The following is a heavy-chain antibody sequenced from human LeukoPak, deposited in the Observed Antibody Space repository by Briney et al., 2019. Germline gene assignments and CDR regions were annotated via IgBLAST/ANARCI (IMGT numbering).Heavy chain of an antibody. CDR3: AKEPYSSSWDQTFDY. Sequence: GGSLRLSCSASGFPFSSYAMHWVRQAPGKGLEYVSAISDSGGSTYYADSVKGRFTISRDNSKNTLYLQMNSLRAEDTAVYYCAKEPYSSSWDQTFDYWGQGTLVTVSS. CDR1: GFPFSSYA. V-gene: IGHV3-23*01. D-gene: IGHD6-13*01. J-gene: IGHJ4*02. CDR2: ISDSGGST.